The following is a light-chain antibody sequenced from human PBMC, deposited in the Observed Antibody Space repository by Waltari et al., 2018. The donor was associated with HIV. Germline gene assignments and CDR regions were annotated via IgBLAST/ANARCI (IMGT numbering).Light chain of an antibody. CDR2: GVS. Sequence: QSALTQPASLSGSPGQSITITCSGSGSDIGLYDLVSWYRQEPGKAPRLLIYGVSNRPSEISRRFSGSQARTTASLTISALQAEDEGDYYCSAYTMSGSLVFGGGTKLTVL. CDR1: GSDIGLYDL. CDR3: SAYTMSGSLV. J-gene: IGLJ2*01. V-gene: IGLV2-14*01.